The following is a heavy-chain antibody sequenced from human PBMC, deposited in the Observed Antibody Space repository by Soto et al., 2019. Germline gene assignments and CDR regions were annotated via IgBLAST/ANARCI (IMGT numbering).Heavy chain of an antibody. J-gene: IGHJ5*02. CDR1: GFTVSSSY. V-gene: IGHV3-53*01. CDR2: IYTGGAT. Sequence: EVQLVESGGGLIQPGGSLRLSCAASGFTVSSSYMSWVRQAPGKGLEWVSIIYTGGATYYADSVKGRFTISRDDSKNTLFLPMDGLRVEDTAIYYCVRDSYGTAWGQGTQVTVSS. CDR3: VRDSYGTA. D-gene: IGHD1-26*01.